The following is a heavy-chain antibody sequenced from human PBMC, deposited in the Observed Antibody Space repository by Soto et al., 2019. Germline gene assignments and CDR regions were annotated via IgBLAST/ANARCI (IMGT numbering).Heavy chain of an antibody. Sequence: GGSLRLSCAASGFTVSSNYMSWVRQAPGKGLEWVSVIYSGGNTYYPDSVKGRFTISRDNSKDTLFLQMSSLRAEDTATYYCAKFKGGVNDGLDIWGQGTMVTVSS. CDR1: GFTVSSNY. J-gene: IGHJ3*02. CDR3: AKFKGGVNDGLDI. CDR2: IYSGGNT. D-gene: IGHD6-25*01. V-gene: IGHV3-66*01.